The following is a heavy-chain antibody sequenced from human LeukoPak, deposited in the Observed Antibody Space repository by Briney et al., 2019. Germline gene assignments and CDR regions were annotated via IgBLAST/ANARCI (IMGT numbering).Heavy chain of an antibody. CDR1: GFTFSSYA. CDR2: ISGSGGST. Sequence: PEGSLRLSCAASGFTFSSYAMSWVRQAPGKGLEWVSAISGSGGSTYYADSVKGRFTISRDNSKNTLYLQMNSLRAEDTAVYYCAKALPATIFGSDFDYWGQGTLVTVSS. V-gene: IGHV3-23*01. J-gene: IGHJ4*02. CDR3: AKALPATIFGSDFDY. D-gene: IGHD3-3*01.